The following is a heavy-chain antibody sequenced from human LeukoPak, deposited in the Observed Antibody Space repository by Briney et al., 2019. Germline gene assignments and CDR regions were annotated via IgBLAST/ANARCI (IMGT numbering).Heavy chain of an antibody. V-gene: IGHV3-30*18. J-gene: IGHJ4*02. D-gene: IGHD3-3*01. CDR3: AKPTYYDFWSGYTEKNYFDY. Sequence: GGSLRLSCAASGFTFSSYGMHWVRQAPGKGLEWVAVISYDGSNKYYADSVEGRFTISRDNSKNTLYLQMNSLRAEDTAVYYCAKPTYYDFWSGYTEKNYFDYWGQGTLVTVSS. CDR1: GFTFSSYG. CDR2: ISYDGSNK.